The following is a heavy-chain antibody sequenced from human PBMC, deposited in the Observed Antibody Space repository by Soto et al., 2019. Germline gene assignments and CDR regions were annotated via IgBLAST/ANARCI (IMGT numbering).Heavy chain of an antibody. CDR3: AKDIRSVVTATEIDY. CDR2: ISGSGGRT. V-gene: IGHV3-23*01. CDR1: GFTFSSYA. D-gene: IGHD2-15*01. Sequence: GGSPRLSCAASGFTFSSYAMSWVRQAPGKGLEWVSVISGSGGRTYYADSVKGRFTISRDNSKNTLYLQMNSLRAEDTAVYYCAKDIRSVVTATEIDYWGQGTLVTVSS. J-gene: IGHJ4*02.